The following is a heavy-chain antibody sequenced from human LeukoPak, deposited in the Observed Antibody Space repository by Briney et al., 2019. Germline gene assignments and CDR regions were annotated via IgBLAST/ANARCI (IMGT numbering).Heavy chain of an antibody. V-gene: IGHV1-2*02. Sequence: ASVKVSCKASGYTFTGYYMHWVRQASGQGLEWMGWINPNSGGTNYAQKFQGRVTMTRDTSISTAYMELSRLRSDDTAVYYCARDLWELRGYFDYWGQGTLVTVSS. CDR3: ARDLWELRGYFDY. CDR1: GYTFTGYY. CDR2: INPNSGGT. J-gene: IGHJ4*02. D-gene: IGHD1-26*01.